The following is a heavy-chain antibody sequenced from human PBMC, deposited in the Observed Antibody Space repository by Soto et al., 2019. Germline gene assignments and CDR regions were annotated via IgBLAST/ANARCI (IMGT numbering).Heavy chain of an antibody. Sequence: EVQLLESGGGLVQPGGSLRLSCAAPGFTFSNYAMNWVRQAPGKGLEWVSVISGSGGSTYYADSVKGRFTISRDNAKNSLYLPMNSLRGEDTAVYYCARRSSGWDFDYWGQGTVVTVSS. V-gene: IGHV3-23*01. CDR1: GFTFSNYA. J-gene: IGHJ4*02. D-gene: IGHD6-19*01. CDR2: ISGSGGST. CDR3: ARRSSGWDFDY.